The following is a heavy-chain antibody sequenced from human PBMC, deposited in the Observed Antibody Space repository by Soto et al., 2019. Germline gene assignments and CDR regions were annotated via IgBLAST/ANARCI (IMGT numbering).Heavy chain of an antibody. V-gene: IGHV4-61*01. CDR1: GGSVSSGSYY. D-gene: IGHD4-17*01. J-gene: IGHJ4*02. CDR3: ARDRNDFYGDLQYVDY. CDR2: IYYSGST. Sequence: SETLSLTCTVSGGSVSSGSYYWSWIRQPPGKGLEWIGYIYYSGSTNYNPSLKSRVTISVDTSKNQFSLKLSSVTAADTAVYYCARDRNDFYGDLQYVDYWGQGTLVTVSS.